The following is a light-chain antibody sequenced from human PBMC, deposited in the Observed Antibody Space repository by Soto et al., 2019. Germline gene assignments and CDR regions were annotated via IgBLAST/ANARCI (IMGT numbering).Light chain of an antibody. Sequence: QSALTQPASVSGSPGQSVTISCTGTTSDVGGYISVSWYQQHPGKAPKLMIYEVSNRPSGVSNRFSGSKSGNTASLTISGLQAEDEADYYCSSYTSTSTLIFGGGTQLTVL. V-gene: IGLV2-14*01. CDR1: TSDVGGYIS. J-gene: IGLJ2*01. CDR3: SSYTSTSTLI. CDR2: EVS.